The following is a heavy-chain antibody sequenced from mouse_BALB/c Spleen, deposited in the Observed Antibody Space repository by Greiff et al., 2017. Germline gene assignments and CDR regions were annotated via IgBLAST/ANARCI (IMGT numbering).Heavy chain of an antibody. Sequence: EVQLQQSGPGLVKPSQSLSLTCTVTGYSITSDYAWNWIRQFPGNKLEWMGYISYSGSTSYNPSLKSRISITRDTSKNQFFLQLNSVTTEDTATYYCARSPYDYDWFAYWGQGTLVTVSA. V-gene: IGHV3-2*02. D-gene: IGHD2-4*01. J-gene: IGHJ3*01. CDR3: ARSPYDYDWFAY. CDR1: GYSITSDYA. CDR2: ISYSGST.